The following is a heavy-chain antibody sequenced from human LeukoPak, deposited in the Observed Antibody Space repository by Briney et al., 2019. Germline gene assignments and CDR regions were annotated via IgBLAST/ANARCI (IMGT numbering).Heavy chain of an antibody. D-gene: IGHD6-19*01. V-gene: IGHV3-74*01. Sequence: GGSLRLSCAASGFTFSSYWMHWVRQAPGKGLVWVSRINSDGSITTYADSVRGRFTISRDNAKSTLYLQMSSLRDEDTAVYYCAGVSESGWYYFDYWGQGTLVTVSS. J-gene: IGHJ4*02. CDR1: GFTFSSYW. CDR2: INSDGSIT. CDR3: AGVSESGWYYFDY.